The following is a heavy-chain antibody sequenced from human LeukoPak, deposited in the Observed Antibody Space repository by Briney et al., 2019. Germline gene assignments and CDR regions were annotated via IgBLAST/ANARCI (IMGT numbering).Heavy chain of an antibody. J-gene: IGHJ5*02. V-gene: IGHV3-21*01. D-gene: IGHD3-9*01. CDR1: RDG. CDR2: ISSSSSYI. Sequence: RDGMEWRPQGPGNRLKKDSSISSSSSYIYYADSVKGRFTISRDNAKNSLYLQMNSLRAEDTAVYYCAIIWEWDYDILTGYSWGQGTLVTVSS. CDR3: AIIWEWDYDILTGYS.